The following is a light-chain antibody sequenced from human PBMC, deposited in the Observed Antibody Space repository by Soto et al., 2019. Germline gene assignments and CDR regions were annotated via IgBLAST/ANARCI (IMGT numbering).Light chain of an antibody. J-gene: IGKJ2*01. CDR3: QQHNS. CDR2: DVS. Sequence: DIQMTQSPSTLSASVGDRVTITCRASQISSTWLAWYQQRPGKAPKLLIHDVSSLQSGVPSRFSGSGSATEFTLTISSLQPDDFATYYCQQHNSFGQGTKLEIK. V-gene: IGKV1-5*01. CDR1: QISSTW.